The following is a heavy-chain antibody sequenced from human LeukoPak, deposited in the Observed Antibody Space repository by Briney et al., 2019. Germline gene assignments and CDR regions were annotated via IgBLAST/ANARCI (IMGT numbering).Heavy chain of an antibody. D-gene: IGHD2-21*02. CDR3: TRGEADVTAPHS. CDR1: GFTFSSYA. Sequence: GGSLRLSCAASGFTFSSYAMSWVRQAPGRGLEWVSVICTAGSTYYTDSVKGRFTISRDNSANTLSLQMNSLRAEDTAMYYCTRGEADVTAPHSWGQGTLVTVSS. CDR2: ICTAGST. V-gene: IGHV3-53*01. J-gene: IGHJ1*01.